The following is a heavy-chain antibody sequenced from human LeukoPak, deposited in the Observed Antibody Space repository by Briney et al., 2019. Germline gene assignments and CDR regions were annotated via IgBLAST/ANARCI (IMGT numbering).Heavy chain of an antibody. CDR2: MSSSGSII. CDR1: GFTFSDYY. D-gene: IGHD5-18*01. V-gene: IGHV3-11*01. J-gene: IGHJ4*02. Sequence: PGGSLRLSCAASGFTFSDYYTSWIRQAPGKGLEWLSYMSSSGSIIWYADSVKSRFTISRDNAKNSLYLQMNSLRAEDTAVYYCANGYSYVRTYWGQGTLVTVSS. CDR3: ANGYSYVRTY.